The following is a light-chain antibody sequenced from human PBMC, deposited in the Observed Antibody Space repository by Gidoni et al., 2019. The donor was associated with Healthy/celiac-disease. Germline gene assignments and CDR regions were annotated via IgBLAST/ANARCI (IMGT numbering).Light chain of an antibody. CDR1: QSISSY. J-gene: IGKJ4*01. CDR3: QQSYSTLLT. CDR2: AAS. Sequence: DIKMTQSPSSLSASVGDRVTITCRASQSISSYLNWYQQKPGKAPKLLIYAASSLQSGVPSRFSGSGSGTDCTRTISSLQPEDFATYYCQQSYSTLLTFGGGTKVEIK. V-gene: IGKV1-39*01.